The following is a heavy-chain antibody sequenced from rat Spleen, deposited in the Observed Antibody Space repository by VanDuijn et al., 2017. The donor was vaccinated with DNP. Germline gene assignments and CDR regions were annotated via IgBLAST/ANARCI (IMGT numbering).Heavy chain of an antibody. CDR3: VRDSGIEAY. Sequence: QVQLKESGPGLVQPSQTLSLTCTVSGFSLITYHVHWIRQPLGKGLEWLGRIQSGPGNTDYNSALKSRLSISRDASKSQVFLKMSSVQTEDTAMYFCVRDSGIEAYWGQGTLVTVSS. V-gene: IGHV2-27*01. CDR2: IQSGPGNT. D-gene: IGHD1-11*01. CDR1: GFSLITYH. J-gene: IGHJ3*01.